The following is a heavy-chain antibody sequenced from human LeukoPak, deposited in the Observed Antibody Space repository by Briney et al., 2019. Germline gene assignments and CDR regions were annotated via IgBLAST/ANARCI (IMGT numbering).Heavy chain of an antibody. CDR2: IRASGKDT. Sequence: PGGSLRLSCAASGFPFSAYALTWVRQAPGKGLEWVSAIRASGKDTYYADSVKGRFIISRDNSRDTLYLQMSGLTAEDTARYDCAKRDVSGYPNRAAFDVWGRGTTVTVSS. V-gene: IGHV3-23*01. CDR1: GFPFSAYA. D-gene: IGHD3-9*01. J-gene: IGHJ3*01. CDR3: AKRDVSGYPNRAAFDV.